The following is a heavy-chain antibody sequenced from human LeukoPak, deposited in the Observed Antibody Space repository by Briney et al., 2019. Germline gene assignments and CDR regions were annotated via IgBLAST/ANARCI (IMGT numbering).Heavy chain of an antibody. D-gene: IGHD4-17*01. V-gene: IGHV1-18*01. J-gene: IGHJ5*02. CDR1: GGTFSSYA. CDR3: ARSPDYGDYVARFDP. Sequence: ASVKVSCKASGGTFSSYAISWVRQAPGQGLEWMGWISAYNGNTNYAQKLQGRVTMTTDTSTSTAYMELRSLRSDDTAVYYCARSPDYGDYVARFDPWGQGTLVTVSS. CDR2: ISAYNGNT.